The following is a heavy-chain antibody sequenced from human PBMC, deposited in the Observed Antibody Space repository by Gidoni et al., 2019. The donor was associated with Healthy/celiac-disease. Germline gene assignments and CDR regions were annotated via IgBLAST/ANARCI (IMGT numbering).Heavy chain of an antibody. V-gene: IGHV3-21*01. Sequence: EVQLVESGGGLFKPGGSLRLSCAASGFTFSSYSMNWVSHAPGKGLEWVSSISSSSSYIYYADAVKGRFTIYRDNAKNSLYLQMNSLRAEDTAVYYCARGPNYYDSSGPEYFQHWGQGTLVTVSS. D-gene: IGHD3-22*01. CDR1: GFTFSSYS. CDR3: ARGPNYYDSSGPEYFQH. J-gene: IGHJ1*01. CDR2: ISSSSSYI.